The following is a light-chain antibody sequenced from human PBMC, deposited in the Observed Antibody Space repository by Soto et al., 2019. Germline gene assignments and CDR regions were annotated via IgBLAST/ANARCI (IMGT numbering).Light chain of an antibody. CDR1: QSFTSNY. CDR3: QKYVSAPYT. J-gene: IGKJ3*01. Sequence: EIVLTQSPGTLSLSPGERATLSCGASQSFTSNYLAWYQQKPGQAPRLLIYGASTRATGIPDRFSGSGSGTHFTLTISSLQPDDFATYYCQKYVSAPYTFGPGTKVDIK. V-gene: IGKV3-20*01. CDR2: GAS.